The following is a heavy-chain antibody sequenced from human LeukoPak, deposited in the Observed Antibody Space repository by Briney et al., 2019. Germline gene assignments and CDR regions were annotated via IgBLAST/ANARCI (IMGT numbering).Heavy chain of an antibody. D-gene: IGHD6-13*01. J-gene: IGHJ4*02. V-gene: IGHV3-30*18. CDR1: GFTFTSDG. CDR2: ISYDGSDK. CDR3: AKDLVGSSWSHGFDY. Sequence: GRSLRLSCAADGFTFTSDGMHWVRQAPGKGLEWVAVISYDGSDKSYADSVKGRFTISRDNSKNTLYLQMNSLRAEDTAVYYCAKDLVGSSWSHGFDYWGQGTLVTVSS.